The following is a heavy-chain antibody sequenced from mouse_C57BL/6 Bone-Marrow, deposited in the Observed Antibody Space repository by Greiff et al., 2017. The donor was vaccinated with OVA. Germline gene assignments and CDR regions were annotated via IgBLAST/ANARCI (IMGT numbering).Heavy chain of an antibody. CDR2: IDPSDSDT. Sequence: VQLQQSGAELVKPGASVKLSCKASGYTFTSYWMQWVNQRPGQGLEWIGEIDPSDSDTNYNQKFKGKATLTVDTSSSTAYMQLSSLTSEDSAVYYCARYPYYIDYWDQGTTLTVSS. V-gene: IGHV1-50*01. CDR1: GYTFTSYW. J-gene: IGHJ2*01. CDR3: ARYPYYIDY.